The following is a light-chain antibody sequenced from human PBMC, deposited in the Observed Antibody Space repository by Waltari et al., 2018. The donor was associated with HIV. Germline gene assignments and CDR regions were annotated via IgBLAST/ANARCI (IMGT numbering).Light chain of an antibody. CDR1: QDITNF. CDR3: QQYDDVPVT. CDR2: DES. V-gene: IGKV1-33*01. J-gene: IGKJ2*01. Sequence: DIQMTQSPSSLSAFVGDRFTITCQASQDITNFLNWYQQKPGEAPNLLIYDESNLKTGAPSRVSGGGFGTHFTFTITSLQPEDIGTYYCQQYDDVPVTFGQGTKLEI.